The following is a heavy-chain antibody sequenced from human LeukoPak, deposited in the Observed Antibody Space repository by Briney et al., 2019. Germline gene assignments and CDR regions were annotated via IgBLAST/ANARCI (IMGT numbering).Heavy chain of an antibody. CDR3: ARHYPYGSGSYSPFYFDY. J-gene: IGHJ4*02. V-gene: IGHV4-59*08. Sequence: SETLSLTCTVSGDSISSYYWSWTRQPPGKGLEWIGYIYYSGSTNYNPSLKSRVTISVDTSNNQFSLKLSSVTAADTGVYYCARHYPYGSGSYSPFYFDYWGQGTLVTVSS. CDR1: GDSISSYY. D-gene: IGHD3-10*01. CDR2: IYYSGST.